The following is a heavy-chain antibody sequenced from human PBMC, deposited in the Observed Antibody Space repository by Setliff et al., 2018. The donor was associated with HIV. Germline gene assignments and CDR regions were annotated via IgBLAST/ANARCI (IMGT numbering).Heavy chain of an antibody. CDR3: AKGWLPTDYSLFYMDG. D-gene: IGHD5-12*01. CDR1: ANTSNSYY. J-gene: IGHJ6*03. V-gene: IGHV1-46*02. CDR2: INPSGGHT. Sequence: ASVKVPCKASANTSNSYYVYGVRQAAGQVLEWMGIINPSGGHTDYAAQKFQGRVTMTRDTSTSTVYMELSSLTSEDTALYYCAKGWLPTDYSLFYMDGWGKGTTVTVSS.